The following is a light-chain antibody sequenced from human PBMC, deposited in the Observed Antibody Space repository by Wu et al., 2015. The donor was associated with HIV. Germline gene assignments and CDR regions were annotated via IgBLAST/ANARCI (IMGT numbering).Light chain of an antibody. V-gene: IGKV1-27*01. CDR2: AAS. CDR1: QGISNY. CDR3: QKYNNAPWT. J-gene: IGKJ1*01. Sequence: DIQMTQSPSSLSASVGDRVTITCRSNQGISNYLAWYQQRPGSVPKLLIYAASTLQPGVPSRFSGSGSGTHFTLTINSLQPEDVATYYCQKYNNAPWTFGPGTKVEI.